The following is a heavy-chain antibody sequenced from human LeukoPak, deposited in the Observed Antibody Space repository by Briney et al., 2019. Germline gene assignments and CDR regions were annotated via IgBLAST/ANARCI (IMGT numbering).Heavy chain of an antibody. CDR3: ARVTVPGNY. Sequence: SETLSLTCTVSGDCISAYCWNWVRQPPEKGLEWIGYIYYSGGADYNPALKSRVTISIDTSKNQSSLKLSSVTAADSAVYFGARVTVPGNYWGQGTLVTVSS. V-gene: IGHV4-59*01. J-gene: IGHJ4*02. CDR2: IYYSGGA. D-gene: IGHD1-1*01. CDR1: GDCISAYC.